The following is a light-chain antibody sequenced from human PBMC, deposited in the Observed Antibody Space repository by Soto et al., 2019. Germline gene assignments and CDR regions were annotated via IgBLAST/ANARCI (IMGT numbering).Light chain of an antibody. Sequence: DIQMTQSPSTLSASVGDTVTITCRASQSISNWLAWYQQKPGQAPKLLIHKASTLESGGSSRFSGSGSGTEFTLTISSLQPDDFATFYCQQYDRFPYTFGQGTKLEIK. J-gene: IGKJ2*01. V-gene: IGKV1-5*03. CDR2: KAS. CDR1: QSISNW. CDR3: QQYDRFPYT.